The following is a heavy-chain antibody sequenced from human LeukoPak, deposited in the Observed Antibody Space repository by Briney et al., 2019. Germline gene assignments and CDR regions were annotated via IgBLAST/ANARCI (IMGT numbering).Heavy chain of an antibody. J-gene: IGHJ4*02. Sequence: GGSLRLSCVASGFTFSGYYMTWIRQAPGKGLEWVSYISNSGTSGSTIDYADSVKGRFIISRDNAKNSLYLQMNSLRAEDTAVYYCARRVAQEGFRFLDYWGQGTLVTVSS. CDR2: ISNSGTSGSTI. CDR3: ARRVAQEGFRFLDY. CDR1: GFTFSGYY. V-gene: IGHV3-11*01. D-gene: IGHD2-15*01.